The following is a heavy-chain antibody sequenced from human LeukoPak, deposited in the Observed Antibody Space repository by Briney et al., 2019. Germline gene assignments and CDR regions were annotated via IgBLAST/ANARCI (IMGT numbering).Heavy chain of an antibody. J-gene: IGHJ4*02. D-gene: IGHD5-12*01. CDR3: ARGPSGYHNT. Sequence: PGGSLRLSCAASGFTFSSYWMHWVRQAPGKGLEWVSYISSSGGTIYYADSVKGRFTISTDNSKNTLYLQMNSLRAEDTAVYYCARGPSGYHNTGGQGTLVTVSS. CDR1: GFTFSSYW. CDR2: ISSSGGTI. V-gene: IGHV3-48*01.